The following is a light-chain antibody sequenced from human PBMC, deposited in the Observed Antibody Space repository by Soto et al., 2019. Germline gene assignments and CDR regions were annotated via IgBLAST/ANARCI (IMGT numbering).Light chain of an antibody. V-gene: IGKV3-15*01. CDR3: QQYNNWLST. J-gene: IGKJ5*01. CDR1: QSVSRN. CDR2: GAS. Sequence: EVVMTQSPGALSVSPGERATLFCRASQSVSRNLAWYQQKPGQAPRLLIYGASTRATGIPARFSGSGYGTEFTLTISSLQSEDFAVYYCQQYNNWLSTFGQGTRLEIK.